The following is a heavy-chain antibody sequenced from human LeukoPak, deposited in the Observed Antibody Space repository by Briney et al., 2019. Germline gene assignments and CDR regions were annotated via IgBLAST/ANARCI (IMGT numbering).Heavy chain of an antibody. D-gene: IGHD2-21*01. CDR2: ISSSSSYI. CDR3: ARDLLRRVRGHYYGMDV. V-gene: IGHV3-21*01. CDR1: GFTFSGYS. J-gene: IGHJ6*02. Sequence: KPGGSLRLSCAASGFTFSGYSMTWVRQAPGKGLEWVSSISSSSSYIYYADSVKGRFTISRDNAKNSLYLQMNSLRAEDTAVYYCARDLLRRVRGHYYGMDVWGQGTTVTVSS.